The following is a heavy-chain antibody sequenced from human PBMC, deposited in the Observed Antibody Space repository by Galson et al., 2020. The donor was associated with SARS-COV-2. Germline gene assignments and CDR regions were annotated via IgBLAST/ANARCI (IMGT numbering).Heavy chain of an antibody. CDR2: IYTSGST. CDR1: GGSISSGSYY. J-gene: IGHJ6*02. D-gene: IGHD2-2*01. V-gene: IGHV4-61*02. CDR3: ARDRVVVVPAATANWYYYGMDV. Sequence: SETLSLTCTVSGGSISSGSYYWSWIRQPAGKGLEWIGRIYTSGSTNYNPSLKSRVTISVDTSKNQFSLKLSSVTAADTAVYYCARDRVVVVPAATANWYYYGMDVWGQGTTVTVSS.